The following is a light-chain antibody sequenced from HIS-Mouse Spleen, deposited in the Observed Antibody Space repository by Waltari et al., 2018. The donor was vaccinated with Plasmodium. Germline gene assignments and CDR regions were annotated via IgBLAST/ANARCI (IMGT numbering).Light chain of an antibody. V-gene: IGKV3-15*01. J-gene: IGKJ3*01. CDR3: QQYNNWSFT. CDR1: QSVSSN. CDR2: GSS. Sequence: IVMTQSPATLSVSPGERATLSCRASQSVSSNLAWYQQNPGQAPRLLIYGSSTRATGIPARSSGRGSGTEFTLTISSLQSEDFAVYYCQQYNNWSFTFGPGTKVDIK.